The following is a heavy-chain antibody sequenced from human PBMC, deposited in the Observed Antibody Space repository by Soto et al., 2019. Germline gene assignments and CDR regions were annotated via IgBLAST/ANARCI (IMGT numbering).Heavy chain of an antibody. CDR2: ISAHNGNT. Sequence: QVQLVQSGAEVKKPGASVKVSCKASGYTFTSYGISWVRQAPGQGLEWMGWISAHNGNTNYAQKLQGRVTMTTDTSTSTAYMELRSLRSDDTAVYYCSRSFVRGVVVIPYDYWGQGTLVTVSS. CDR1: GYTFTSYG. D-gene: IGHD3-22*01. J-gene: IGHJ4*02. V-gene: IGHV1-18*01. CDR3: SRSFVRGVVVIPYDY.